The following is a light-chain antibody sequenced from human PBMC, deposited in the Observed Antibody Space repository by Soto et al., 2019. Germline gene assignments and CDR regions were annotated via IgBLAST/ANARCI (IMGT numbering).Light chain of an antibody. V-gene: IGKV4-1*01. Sequence: DVVMTQSPDSLAVSLGERAAINCKSSQNLLFSSNNKNSLAWYQQKPGQPPKLLIYWASTRESGAPDRFSGSGSGRDFTLTISSLQAEDVAVYYCQQYHTTPNTFGHGTKVEIK. CDR1: QNLLFSSNNKNS. CDR3: QQYHTTPNT. CDR2: WAS. J-gene: IGKJ2*01.